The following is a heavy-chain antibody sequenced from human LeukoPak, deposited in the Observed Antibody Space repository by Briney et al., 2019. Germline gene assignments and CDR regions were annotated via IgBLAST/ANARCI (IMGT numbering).Heavy chain of an antibody. Sequence: KPSETLSLTCAVYGGSFSGYYWSWIRQPPGKGLEWIGEINHSGSTNYNPSLKSRVTISVDTSKNQFSLKLSSVTAADTAVYYCARGAVLRFLEWLPTRGSGAYYFDYWGQGTLVTVSS. J-gene: IGHJ4*02. CDR3: ARGAVLRFLEWLPTRGSGAYYFDY. CDR1: GGSFSGYY. V-gene: IGHV4-34*01. CDR2: INHSGST. D-gene: IGHD3-3*01.